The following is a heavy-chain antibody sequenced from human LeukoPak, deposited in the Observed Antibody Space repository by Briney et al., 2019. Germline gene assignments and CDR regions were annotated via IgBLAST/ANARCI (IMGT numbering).Heavy chain of an antibody. CDR2: IYYSGST. D-gene: IGHD6-19*01. CDR3: ARDRIAVAGTDYYYGMDV. J-gene: IGHJ6*02. Sequence: SETLSLTCTVSSASISSSSYYCGFFRQPPEKGLEWIGSIYYSGSTNYNPSLKSRVTISVDTSKNQFSLKLSSVTAADTAVYCCARDRIAVAGTDYYYGMDVWAKGPRSPSP. CDR1: SASISSSSYY. V-gene: IGHV4-39*07.